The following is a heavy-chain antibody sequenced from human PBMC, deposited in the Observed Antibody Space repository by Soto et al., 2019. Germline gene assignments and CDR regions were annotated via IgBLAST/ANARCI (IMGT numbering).Heavy chain of an antibody. CDR3: AKDPNTLGIFYFDY. CDR1: GFTFSSYS. CDR2: ISGSGGTT. Sequence: HPGGSLRLSCEASGFTFSSYSMSWVRQAPGKGLAWLSGISGSGGTTHYADSVKGRFTISRDNSKNTLYLQMNSLRAEDTAVYYCAKDPNTLGIFYFDYWGHGTLVTVSS. D-gene: IGHD3-16*01. J-gene: IGHJ4*01. V-gene: IGHV3-23*01.